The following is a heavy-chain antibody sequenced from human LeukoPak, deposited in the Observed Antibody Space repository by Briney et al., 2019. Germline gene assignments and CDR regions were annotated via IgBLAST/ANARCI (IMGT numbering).Heavy chain of an antibody. CDR1: GGTFSSYA. Sequence: GASVKVSCKASGGTFSSYAISWVRQAPGQGLEWMGGIIPIFGTANYAQEFQGRVTITADESTSTAYMELSSLRSEDTAVYYCARPYCSSTSCSNWSDPWGQGTLVTVSS. CDR2: IIPIFGTA. V-gene: IGHV1-69*13. CDR3: ARPYCSSTSCSNWSDP. D-gene: IGHD2-2*01. J-gene: IGHJ5*02.